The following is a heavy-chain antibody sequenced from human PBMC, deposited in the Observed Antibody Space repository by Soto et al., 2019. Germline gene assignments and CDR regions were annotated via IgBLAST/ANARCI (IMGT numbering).Heavy chain of an antibody. V-gene: IGHV4-59*01. CDR3: ARYRREAVAGYTLDN. CDR2: VYNSGST. D-gene: IGHD6-13*01. Sequence: SETLSLTCTVSGGSISITYWTWIRQPPGKGLEWIGYVYNSGSTNYNPSLKSRVTISEDTSKSQFSLKVNSMTAADTAVYYCARYRREAVAGYTLDNWGQGILVTV. J-gene: IGHJ4*02. CDR1: GGSISITY.